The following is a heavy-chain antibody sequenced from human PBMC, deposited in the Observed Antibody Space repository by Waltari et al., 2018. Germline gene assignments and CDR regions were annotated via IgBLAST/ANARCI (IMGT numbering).Heavy chain of an antibody. V-gene: IGHV3-7*01. CDR1: GFTFSNYW. D-gene: IGHD3-16*01. CDR2: IKPDGSDK. Sequence: EVQLVESGGGLVQPGGSLRLSCAASGFTFSNYWMTWVRQAPGKGLEWVSNIKPDGSDKYYVDSVKGRFTISRDNARNSLYLQMNSLRPEDTAVYYCARDGAIAYWGQGTLVTVSS. CDR3: ARDGAIAY. J-gene: IGHJ4*02.